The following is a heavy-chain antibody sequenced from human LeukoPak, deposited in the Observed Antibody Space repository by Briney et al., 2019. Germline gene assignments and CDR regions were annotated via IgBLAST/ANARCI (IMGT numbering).Heavy chain of an antibody. J-gene: IGHJ4*02. CDR3: ARVDSGSYYGY. D-gene: IGHD1-26*01. Sequence: NASETLSLTCTVSGGLISISTYYWGWIRQPPGKGLEWIGSIYYSGTTHYNPSLKSRVTISVDTSKNQFSLKLSSVTAADTAVYYCARVDSGSYYGYWGQGTLVTVSS. CDR1: GGLISISTYY. V-gene: IGHV4-39*07. CDR2: IYYSGTT.